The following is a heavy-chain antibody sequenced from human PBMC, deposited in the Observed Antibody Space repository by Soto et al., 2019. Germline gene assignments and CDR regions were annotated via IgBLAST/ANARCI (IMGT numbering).Heavy chain of an antibody. CDR3: ARGNLWFGELLPYYYYYGMAV. D-gene: IGHD3-10*01. J-gene: IGHJ6*02. CDR1: GGSISSGDYY. CDR2: IYYSGST. V-gene: IGHV4-30-4*01. Sequence: SETLSLTCTVSGGSISSGDYYWSWIRQPPGKGLEWIGYIYYSGSTYYNPSLKSRVTISVDTSKNQFSLKLSSVTAADTAVYYCARGNLWFGELLPYYYYYGMAVWGQGTTVTVSS.